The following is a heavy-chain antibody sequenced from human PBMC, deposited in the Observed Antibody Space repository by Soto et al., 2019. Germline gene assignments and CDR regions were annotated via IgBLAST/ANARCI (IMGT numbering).Heavy chain of an antibody. CDR2: IYYSGST. V-gene: IGHV4-31*03. J-gene: IGHJ6*02. CDR1: DVSISSGGYY. D-gene: IGHD2-21*02. Sequence: SETLSLTCTVSDVSISSGGYYWSWIRQHPGEGLEWIGYIYYSGSTYYNPSLKSRVTISVDTSKNQFSLKLSSVTAADTAVYYCARVCGGDCHYGMDVWGQGTTVTVS. CDR3: ARVCGGDCHYGMDV.